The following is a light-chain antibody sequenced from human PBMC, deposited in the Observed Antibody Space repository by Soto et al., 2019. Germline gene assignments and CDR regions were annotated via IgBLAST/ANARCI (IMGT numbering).Light chain of an antibody. J-gene: IGKJ3*01. V-gene: IGKV1-27*01. CDR1: QGIANY. CDR3: QKFSSVPWA. CDR2: AAS. Sequence: DIQMTQSPSSLSASIGDRVTITCRATQGIANYLAWYQQKPGKAPKLLIYAASTLQSGVPPRFSGSGAGTEVTLTISSLQPEDVATYYCQKFSSVPWAFGPGTKVDIK.